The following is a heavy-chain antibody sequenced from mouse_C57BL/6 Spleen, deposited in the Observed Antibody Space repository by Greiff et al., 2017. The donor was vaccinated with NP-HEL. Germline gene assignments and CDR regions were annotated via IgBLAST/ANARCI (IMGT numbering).Heavy chain of an antibody. CDR2: ISNGGGST. V-gene: IGHV5-12*01. Sequence: EVKLMESGGGLVQPGGSLKLSCAASGFTFSDYYMYWVRQTPEKRLEWVAYISNGGGSTYYPDTVKGRFTISRDNAKNTLYLQMSRLKSEDTAMYYCARHYPGTGFAYWGQGTLVTVSA. CDR3: ARHYPGTGFAY. CDR1: GFTFSDYY. J-gene: IGHJ3*01. D-gene: IGHD4-1*01.